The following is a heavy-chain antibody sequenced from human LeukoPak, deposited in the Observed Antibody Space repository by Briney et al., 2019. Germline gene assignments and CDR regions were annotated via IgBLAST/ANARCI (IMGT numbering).Heavy chain of an antibody. J-gene: IGHJ4*02. Sequence: SQTLSLTCTVSGASISSGNYYWSCIRQPPGKGLECIGYIYHSGTTYYNPSLNSRVTLSVDRSKNQFSLKMTSVTAADTAVYYCARDFHCGGGDCSWVDYWGQGTLVTVSS. CDR2: IYHSGTT. D-gene: IGHD2-21*01. CDR1: GASISSGNYY. V-gene: IGHV4-30-2*01. CDR3: ARDFHCGGGDCSWVDY.